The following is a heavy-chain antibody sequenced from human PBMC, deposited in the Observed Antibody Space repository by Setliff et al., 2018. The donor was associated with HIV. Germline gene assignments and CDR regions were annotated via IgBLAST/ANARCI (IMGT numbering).Heavy chain of an antibody. CDR1: GYTFSQYG. V-gene: IGHV1-46*01. J-gene: IGHJ4*02. Sequence: ASVKVSCKSSGYTFSQYGISWVRQAPGQGLEWIGIINPSGGSAAYAEKFRGRVTMTSDTSTNTVYMELRSLRSEETAVFYCARDGGDGSGYYYADYWGQGTLVTVSS. CDR2: INPSGGSA. D-gene: IGHD3-22*01. CDR3: ARDGGDGSGYYYADY.